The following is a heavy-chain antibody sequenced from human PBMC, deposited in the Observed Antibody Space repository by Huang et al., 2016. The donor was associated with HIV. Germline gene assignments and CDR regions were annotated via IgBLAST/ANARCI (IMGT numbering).Heavy chain of an antibody. V-gene: IGHV1-46*01. CDR3: ARDRDFYDSSGYWGFNYFDY. CDR2: SKPSDGSR. J-gene: IGHJ4*02. CDR1: GYAFTSYY. Sequence: QVQLVQSGAEVKTPGASVKVSCKASGYAFTSYYMHWVRQAPGQGLEWMGRSKPSDGSRSYAQKFVGRVTTTRDRSTNSVFMELVSLRSEDSAVYYCARDRDFYDSSGYWGFNYFDYWGQGTLVTVSS. D-gene: IGHD3-22*01.